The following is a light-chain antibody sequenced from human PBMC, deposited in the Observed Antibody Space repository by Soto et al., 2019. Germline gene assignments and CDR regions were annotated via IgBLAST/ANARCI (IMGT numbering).Light chain of an antibody. CDR1: QTISSW. CDR3: QHYNSYSEA. CDR2: KAS. V-gene: IGKV1-5*03. J-gene: IGKJ1*01. Sequence: TQSPATLSASSGDRVTLTCRASQTISSWLAWYQQKPGKAPKLLIYKASTLKSGVPSRFSGSGSGTEFTLTISSLQPDDFATYYCQHYNSYSEAFGQGTKVDI.